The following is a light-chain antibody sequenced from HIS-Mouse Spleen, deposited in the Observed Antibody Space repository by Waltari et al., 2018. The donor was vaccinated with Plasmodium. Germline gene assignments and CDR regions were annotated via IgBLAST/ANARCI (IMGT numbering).Light chain of an antibody. J-gene: IGKJ4*01. V-gene: IGKV1-8*01. CDR1: QGISSY. CDR2: AAS. Sequence: AIRMTQSPASFAASTGDRATINCQASQGISSYLAWYQQKPGNAPKLLIYAASTLQSGVPSRFSGSGSGTDFTLTISCLQSEDFATYYCQQYYSYLLTFGGGTKVEIK. CDR3: QQYYSYLLT.